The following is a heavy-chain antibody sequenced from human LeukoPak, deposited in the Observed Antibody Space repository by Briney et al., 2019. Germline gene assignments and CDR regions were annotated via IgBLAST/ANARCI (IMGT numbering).Heavy chain of an antibody. Sequence: GGSLRLSCAASGFTFGDSAMHWVRQAPGRGREWVAGICWLSGDVGFADSVKGRFTISRDNAKNSLYLQMNSRTTEDVALYYCARARESSFLCGEFDRWGQGTLVTVSS. J-gene: IGHJ5*02. CDR2: ICWLSGDV. CDR1: GFTFGDSA. D-gene: IGHD3-16*01. CDR3: ARARESSFLCGEFDR. V-gene: IGHV3-9*03.